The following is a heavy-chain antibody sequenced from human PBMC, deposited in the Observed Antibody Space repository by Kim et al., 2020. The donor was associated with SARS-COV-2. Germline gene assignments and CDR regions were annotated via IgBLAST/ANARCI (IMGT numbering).Heavy chain of an antibody. CDR3: ARVRGYYGSGGSYYMDY. Sequence: SETLSLICTVSGYSISSGYYWGWIRQPPGKGLEWIGSIYHSGSTYYNPSLKSRVTISVDTSKNQFSLKLSSVTAADTAVYYCARVRGYYGSGGSYYMDYWGQGTLVTVSS. J-gene: IGHJ4*02. V-gene: IGHV4-38-2*02. CDR2: IYHSGST. CDR1: GYSISSGYY. D-gene: IGHD3-10*01.